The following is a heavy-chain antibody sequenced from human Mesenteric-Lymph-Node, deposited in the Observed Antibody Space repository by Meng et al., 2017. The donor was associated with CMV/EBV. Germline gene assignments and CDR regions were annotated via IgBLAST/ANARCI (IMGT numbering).Heavy chain of an antibody. D-gene: IGHD3-3*01. Sequence: GESLKISCAASGFTFSSYEMNWVRQAPGKGLEWVSYISSSGSTIYSADSVKGRFTISRDNARNSLYLQMNSLRAEDTAVYYCAKEEIPTYYTLPDFWGPGTLVTVSS. CDR3: AKEEIPTYYTLPDF. CDR2: ISSSGSTI. V-gene: IGHV3-48*03. CDR1: GFTFSSYE. J-gene: IGHJ4*02.